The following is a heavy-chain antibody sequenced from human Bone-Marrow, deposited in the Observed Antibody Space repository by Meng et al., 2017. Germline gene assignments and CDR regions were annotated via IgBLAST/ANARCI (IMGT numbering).Heavy chain of an antibody. CDR3: TRDIAAARTHGGAFDI. V-gene: IGHV3-49*04. D-gene: IGHD6-13*01. Sequence: GESLKISCTASGFTFGDYAMSWVRQAPGKGLGGVGFFRSKAYGGTTEYAASVKGRFTISRDDSKSIADLQMNSLKTEDTAVYYCTRDIAAARTHGGAFDIWGQGTMVTVSS. CDR1: GFTFGDYA. CDR2: FRSKAYGGTT. J-gene: IGHJ3*02.